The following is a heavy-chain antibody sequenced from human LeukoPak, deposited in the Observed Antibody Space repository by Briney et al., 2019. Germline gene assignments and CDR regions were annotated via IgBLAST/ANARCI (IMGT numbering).Heavy chain of an antibody. CDR3: AKGGMGYSGSCYVGY. Sequence: GGSLRLSCAASGFTFSTFAMIWVRQPPGKGLEWVSAISGSGDGTYYADSVKGRFAISRDNSKNTLYLQMNSLRAEDTAVYYCAKGGMGYSGSCYVGYWGQGTLVTVAS. V-gene: IGHV3-23*01. CDR1: GFTFSTFA. CDR2: ISGSGDGT. J-gene: IGHJ4*02. D-gene: IGHD1-26*01.